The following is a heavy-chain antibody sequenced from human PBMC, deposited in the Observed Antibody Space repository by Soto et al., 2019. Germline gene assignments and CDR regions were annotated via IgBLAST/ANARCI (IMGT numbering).Heavy chain of an antibody. CDR2: IWYDGSNK. V-gene: IGHV3-33*01. D-gene: IGHD3-3*01. J-gene: IGHJ4*02. Sequence: EGSLRLSCAASGFTFSSYGMHWVRQAPGKGLEWVAVIWYDGSNKYYADSVKGRFTISRDNSKNTLYLQMNSLRAEDTAVYYCARELHDFWSGSSSQYYFDYWGQGTLVTVS. CDR1: GFTFSSYG. CDR3: ARELHDFWSGSSSQYYFDY.